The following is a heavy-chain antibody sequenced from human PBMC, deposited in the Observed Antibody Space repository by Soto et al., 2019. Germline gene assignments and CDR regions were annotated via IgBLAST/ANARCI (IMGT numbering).Heavy chain of an antibody. Sequence: QVQLVQSGAEVKKPGASVKVSCKASGYTFTGYYMHWVRQAPGQGLEWMGWINPNSGGTNYAQKCQGWVTMTRDTSISTAYMELSRLRSDDTAVYYCARNSAEKQQLVLPLDYYYGMDVWGQGTTVTVSS. D-gene: IGHD6-13*01. CDR2: INPNSGGT. CDR3: ARNSAEKQQLVLPLDYYYGMDV. J-gene: IGHJ6*02. CDR1: GYTFTGYY. V-gene: IGHV1-2*04.